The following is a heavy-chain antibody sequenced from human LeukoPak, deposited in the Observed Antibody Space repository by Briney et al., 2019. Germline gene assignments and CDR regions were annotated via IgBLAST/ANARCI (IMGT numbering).Heavy chain of an antibody. D-gene: IGHD2-2*01. CDR1: GYTFTGYY. V-gene: IGHV1-2*02. J-gene: IGHJ4*02. CDR2: INPSSGGT. Sequence: ASVKVSCKASGYTFTGYYMHWVRQAPGQGLEWMGWINPSSGGTNYAQKFQGRVTMTRDTSISTAYMELSRLRSDDTAVYYCARAGVVPAATALDYWGQGTLVTVSS. CDR3: ARAGVVPAATALDY.